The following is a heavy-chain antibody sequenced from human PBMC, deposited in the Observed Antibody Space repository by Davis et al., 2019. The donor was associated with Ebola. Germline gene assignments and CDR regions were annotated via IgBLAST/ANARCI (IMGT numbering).Heavy chain of an antibody. J-gene: IGHJ4*02. D-gene: IGHD1-26*01. V-gene: IGHV3-23*01. CDR2: ISGRGGST. CDR1: GFTFSSYA. Sequence: GGSLRLSCAASGFTFSSYAMSWVRQAPGKGLEWVSVISGRGGSTYYADSVKGRFTISRDNSKNTLYLQMNSLRAEDTAVYYCAKGGGSYYKEFGYWGQGTLVTVSS. CDR3: AKGGGSYYKEFGY.